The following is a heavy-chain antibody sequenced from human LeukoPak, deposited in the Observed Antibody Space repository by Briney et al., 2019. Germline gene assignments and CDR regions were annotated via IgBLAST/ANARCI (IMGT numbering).Heavy chain of an antibody. V-gene: IGHV3-30*18. CDR3: AKVEAYYDFWSGSFYYYYGMDV. CDR1: GFTFSSYG. Sequence: PGGSLRPSCAASGFTFSSYGMHWVRQAPGKGLEWVAVISYDGSNKYYADSVKGRFTISRDNSKNTLYLQMNSLRAEDTAVYYCAKVEAYYDFWSGSFYYYYGMDVWGQGTTVTVSS. D-gene: IGHD3-3*01. J-gene: IGHJ6*02. CDR2: ISYDGSNK.